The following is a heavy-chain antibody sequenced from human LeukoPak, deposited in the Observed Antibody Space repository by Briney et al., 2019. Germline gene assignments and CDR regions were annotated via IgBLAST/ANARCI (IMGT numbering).Heavy chain of an antibody. CDR3: ARMYGYCSSTSCYTPPDY. Sequence: PGGSLRLSCAASGFTFSSYSMNWVRQAPGKGLEWVSSISSSSSYIYYADSVKGRFTISRDNAKNSLYLQMNSLRAEDTAVYYCARMYGYCSSTSCYTPPDYWGQGTLVTVSS. CDR1: GFTFSSYS. J-gene: IGHJ4*02. V-gene: IGHV3-21*01. CDR2: ISSSSSYI. D-gene: IGHD2-2*02.